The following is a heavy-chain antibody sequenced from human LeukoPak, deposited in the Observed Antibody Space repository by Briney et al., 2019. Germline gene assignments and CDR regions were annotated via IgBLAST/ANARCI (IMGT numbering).Heavy chain of an antibody. D-gene: IGHD5-18*01. V-gene: IGHV4-59*01. J-gene: IGHJ4*02. CDR1: GGSISSYY. CDR2: IHYSGST. Sequence: PSETLSLTCTVSGGSISSYYWSWIRQPPGKGLEWIGYIHYSGSTNYNPSLKSRVTISVDTSKNQFSLKLSSVTAADTAVYYCARVGGYSYGYFDYWGQGTLVTVSS. CDR3: ARVGGYSYGYFDY.